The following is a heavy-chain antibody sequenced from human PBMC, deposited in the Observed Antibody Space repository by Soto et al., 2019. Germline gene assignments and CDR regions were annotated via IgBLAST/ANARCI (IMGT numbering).Heavy chain of an antibody. J-gene: IGHJ4*02. V-gene: IGHV4-61*01. Sequence: SETRSRTWTVSGGSFKGGIYSWIWIRHPPGKGLEWIGYVYHTGRTSYNPSLKSRVSISMDTSKNQFSLNLDSVTAADTAVYFCARDFAYFDSWGQGTLVTVSS. CDR1: GGSFKGGIYS. CDR3: ARDFAYFDS. CDR2: VYHTGRT. D-gene: IGHD3-3*01.